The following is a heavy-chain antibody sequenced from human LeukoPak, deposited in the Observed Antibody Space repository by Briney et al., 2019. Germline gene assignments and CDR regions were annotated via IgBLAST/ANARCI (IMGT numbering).Heavy chain of an antibody. CDR1: GFTLSSYE. V-gene: IGHV3-48*03. J-gene: IGHJ4*02. CDR2: ISRTGNSI. Sequence: PGGSLRLSCAASGFTLSSYEMNWVRLALGKGLEWISYISRTGNSIYYADSVKGRFTISGDSAKNSLYLQMNSLRAEDTAVYYCARSLYFDYWGQGTLVTVSS. CDR3: ARSLYFDY.